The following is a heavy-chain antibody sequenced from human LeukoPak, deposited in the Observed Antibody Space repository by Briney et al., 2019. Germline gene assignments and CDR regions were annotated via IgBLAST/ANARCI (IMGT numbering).Heavy chain of an antibody. D-gene: IGHD3-22*01. CDR2: IYYSGST. V-gene: IGHV4-39*07. CDR1: GGSNSSSSYY. Sequence: SETLSLTCTVSGGSNSSSSYYWGWIRQPPEKGLEWIGSIYYSGSTYYNPSLKSRVTISVDTSKNQFSLKLSSVTAADTAVYYCARFLYYYDSSGSIGYFDYWGQGTLVTVSS. J-gene: IGHJ4*02. CDR3: ARFLYYYDSSGSIGYFDY.